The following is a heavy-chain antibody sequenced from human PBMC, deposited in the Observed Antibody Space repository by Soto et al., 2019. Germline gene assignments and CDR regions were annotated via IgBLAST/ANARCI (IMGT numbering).Heavy chain of an antibody. V-gene: IGHV3-30-3*01. D-gene: IGHD3-3*01. CDR3: ARGAYYDFWSGYYTGPEHNTVSYYYYGMDV. CDR2: ISYDGSNK. CDR1: GFTFSSYA. J-gene: IGHJ6*02. Sequence: PGGSLRLSCAASGFTFSSYAMQWVRQAPGKGLEWVAVISYDGSNKYYADSVKGRFTISRDNSKNTLYLQMNSLRAEDTAVYYCARGAYYDFWSGYYTGPEHNTVSYYYYGMDVWGQGTTVTVSS.